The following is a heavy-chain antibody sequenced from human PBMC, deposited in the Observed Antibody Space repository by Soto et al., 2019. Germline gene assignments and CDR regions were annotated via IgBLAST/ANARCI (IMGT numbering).Heavy chain of an antibody. CDR2: ISYDGSNK. CDR1: GFTFSSYG. CDR3: AKDVGGDYYFDY. J-gene: IGHJ4*02. Sequence: QVQLVESGGGVVQPGRSLRLSCAASGFTFSSYGMHWVRQAPGKGLEWVAVISYDGSNKYYADSVKGRFTISRDNSKNTLYLQMTSLRAEDTAVYYCAKDVGGDYYFDYWGQGTLVTVSS. D-gene: IGHD2-21*02. V-gene: IGHV3-30*18.